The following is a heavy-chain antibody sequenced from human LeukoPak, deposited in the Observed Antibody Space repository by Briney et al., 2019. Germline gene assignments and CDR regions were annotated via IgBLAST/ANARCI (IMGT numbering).Heavy chain of an antibody. Sequence: SGPTLVNPTQTLTLTCTFSGFSLSTSGVGVGWIRLPPGKALEWLALIYWDDDKRYSPSLKSRLTITKDTSKNQVVLTMTNMDPVDTATYYCALPGGRGGNAYWYFDLWGRGTLVTVSS. J-gene: IGHJ2*01. D-gene: IGHD3-10*01. CDR2: IYWDDDK. CDR3: ALPGGRGGNAYWYFDL. CDR1: GFSLSTSGVG. V-gene: IGHV2-5*02.